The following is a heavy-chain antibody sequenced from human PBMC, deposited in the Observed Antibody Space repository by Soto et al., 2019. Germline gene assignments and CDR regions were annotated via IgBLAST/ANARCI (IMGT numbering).Heavy chain of an antibody. CDR3: GKDGRPTSSNAMDV. Sequence: QVQLVESGGGVVQPGRSLRLSCAASGFTFSSYGMHWVRQAPGKGLEWVAVISYDGSNKYYADSVKGRFTISRDNSKNTLYLKMNTLRPEDRAGYYCGKDGRPTSSNAMDVWAQGTTVPVPS. J-gene: IGHJ6*02. CDR1: GFTFSSYG. CDR2: ISYDGSNK. V-gene: IGHV3-30*18.